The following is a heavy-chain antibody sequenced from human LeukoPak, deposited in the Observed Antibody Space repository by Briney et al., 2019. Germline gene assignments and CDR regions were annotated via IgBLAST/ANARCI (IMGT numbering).Heavy chain of an antibody. V-gene: IGHV3-30-3*01. D-gene: IGHD3-3*01. J-gene: IGHJ4*02. CDR2: ISYDGSNK. CDR3: AREYTIFGVVIVAPFFDY. Sequence: GGSLRLSCAASGFTFSSYAMHWVRQAPGKGLEWVAVISYDGSNKYYADSVKGRFTISGDNSKNTLYLQMNSLRAEDTAVYYCAREYTIFGVVIVAPFFDYWGQGTLVTVSS. CDR1: GFTFSSYA.